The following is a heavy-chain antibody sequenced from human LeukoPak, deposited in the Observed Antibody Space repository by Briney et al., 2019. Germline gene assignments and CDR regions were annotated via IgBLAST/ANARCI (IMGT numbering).Heavy chain of an antibody. V-gene: IGHV3-9*01. CDR3: AREFGRRFDI. J-gene: IGHJ3*02. CDR2: ISWNSGSI. CDR1: GFTFDDYA. Sequence: GGSLRLSCAASGFTFDDYAMHWVRQAPGKGLEWVSGISWNSGSIGYADSVKGRFTISRDNAKNSLYLQMNSLRAEDTAVYYCAREFGRRFDIWGQGTMVTVSS. D-gene: IGHD3-10*01.